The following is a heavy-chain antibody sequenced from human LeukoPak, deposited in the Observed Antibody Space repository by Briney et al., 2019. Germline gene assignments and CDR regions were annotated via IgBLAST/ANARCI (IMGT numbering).Heavy chain of an antibody. CDR1: GFTFSSYA. J-gene: IGHJ4*02. CDR3: AKRSGYSYGHFDS. Sequence: GGSLRLSCAASGFTFSSYAMSWVRQAPGKGLEWVSAISGSGGSTYYADSVKGRFTISRDNSKNTLYLEMNSLRAEDTGLYYCAKRSGYSYGHFDSWGQGTLVTVSS. V-gene: IGHV3-23*01. CDR2: ISGSGGST. D-gene: IGHD5-18*01.